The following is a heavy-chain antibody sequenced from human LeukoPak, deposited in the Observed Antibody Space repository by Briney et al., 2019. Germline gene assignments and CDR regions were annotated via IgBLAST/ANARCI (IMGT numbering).Heavy chain of an antibody. CDR3: ARRYHYDTSAYYYGFNH. J-gene: IGHJ4*02. CDR2: INPNGGVT. V-gene: IGHV1-2*02. CDR1: GGTFSSYA. Sequence: ASVKVSCKAPGGTFSSYAISWVRQAPGQGLEWMGWINPNGGVTNYAQQFQGRVTMTRDTYFNTGYMEVSSLRSDDTAVYYCARRYHYDTSAYYYGFNHWGQGTLVTVSS. D-gene: IGHD3-22*01.